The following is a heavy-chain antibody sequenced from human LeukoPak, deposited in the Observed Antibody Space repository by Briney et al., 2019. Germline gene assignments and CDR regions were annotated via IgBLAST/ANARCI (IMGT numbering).Heavy chain of an antibody. CDR2: FDPEDGET. CDR1: GYTLTELS. D-gene: IGHD3-22*01. V-gene: IGHV1-24*01. Sequence: ASVKVSCKVSGYTLTELSMHWVRQAPGKGLEWMGGFDPEDGETIYAQKFQGRVTMTEDTSTDTAYMELSSLRSEDTAVYYCATDAGYHYDSSGYYLWGQGTLVTVSS. CDR3: ATDAGYHYDSSGYYL. J-gene: IGHJ4*02.